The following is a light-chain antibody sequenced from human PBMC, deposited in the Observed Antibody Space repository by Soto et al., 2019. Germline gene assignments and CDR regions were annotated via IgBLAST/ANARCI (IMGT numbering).Light chain of an antibody. CDR2: GAS. Sequence: EIVLTQSPGTLSLSPGERATLSCRASQSVSSSYLAWYQQNPGQAPRLLIYGASSRATGIPDRFSGSGSGKDFTLTISRLEPEDFAVYYCQQYGSSPLTFGQGTKLEIK. CDR3: QQYGSSPLT. CDR1: QSVSSSY. J-gene: IGKJ2*01. V-gene: IGKV3-20*01.